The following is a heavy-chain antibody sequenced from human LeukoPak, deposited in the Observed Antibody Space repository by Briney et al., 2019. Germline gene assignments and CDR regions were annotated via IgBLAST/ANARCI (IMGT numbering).Heavy chain of an antibody. CDR3: ARVSRLYYYYMDV. CDR2: ISSSGSTI. J-gene: IGHJ6*03. V-gene: IGHV3-11*01. Sequence: GGSLRLSCAASGFTFSDYYMSWIRQAPGKGLEWVSYISSSGSTIYYADSVKGRFTISRDNAKNSLYLQMNSLRAEATAVYYCARVSRLYYYYMDVWGKGTTVTVSS. CDR1: GFTFSDYY.